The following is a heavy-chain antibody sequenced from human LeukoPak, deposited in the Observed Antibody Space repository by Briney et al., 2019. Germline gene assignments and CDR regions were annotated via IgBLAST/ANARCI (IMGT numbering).Heavy chain of an antibody. CDR1: GFTFSSYW. D-gene: IGHD6-13*01. Sequence: QTGGSLRLSCAASGFTFSSYWMSWVRQAPGKGLEWVANIKQDGSEKYYVDSVKGRFTISRDNAKNSLYLQMNSLRAEDTAVYYCARGQIAAAVAGFYWGQGTLVTVSS. V-gene: IGHV3-7*03. J-gene: IGHJ4*02. CDR3: ARGQIAAAVAGFY. CDR2: IKQDGSEK.